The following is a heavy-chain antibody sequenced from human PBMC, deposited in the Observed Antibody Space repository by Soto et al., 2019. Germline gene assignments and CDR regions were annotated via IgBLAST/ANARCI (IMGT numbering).Heavy chain of an antibody. CDR2: IYYNGTT. V-gene: IGHV4-31*03. D-gene: IGHD3-10*01. Sequence: QVQLQESGPGLVKPAQTLSLTCTVSGGSISSPNFYWSWIRQHPGKGLEWIGHIYYNGTTYYNPTLKSRVSISVDTSKNQFSLKLSSVTAADTAVYYCAREPRLWFGELHDWGRGTLVTVSS. CDR3: AREPRLWFGELHD. J-gene: IGHJ4*02. CDR1: GGSISSPNFY.